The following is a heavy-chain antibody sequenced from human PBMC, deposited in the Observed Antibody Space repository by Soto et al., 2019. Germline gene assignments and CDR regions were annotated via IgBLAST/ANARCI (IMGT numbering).Heavy chain of an antibody. D-gene: IGHD6-6*01. CDR3: AKAWQLVGYFQH. V-gene: IGHV3-9*01. CDR1: GFTFDDYA. Sequence: EVQLVESGGGLVQPGRSLRLSCAASGFTFDDYAMHWVRQAPGKGLEWVSGSSWNSGSIGYADSVQGRFTISRDNAKNSLYLQMNSLRAEDTALYCCAKAWQLVGYFQHWGQGTLVTVSS. J-gene: IGHJ1*01. CDR2: SSWNSGSI.